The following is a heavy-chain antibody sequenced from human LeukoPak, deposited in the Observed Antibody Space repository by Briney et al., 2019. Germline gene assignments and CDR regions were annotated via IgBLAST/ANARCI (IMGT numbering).Heavy chain of an antibody. J-gene: IGHJ3*02. CDR1: GGSFSGFR. V-gene: IGHV4-34*01. Sequence: PSETLSLTCAVSGGSFSGFRWHWIRQPPGKGPEWIGEINHSGGTTYNPSLKSRVTISVDTSKIQFSLNLTSVTAADTAVYYCALELVVPAALERLNAFDIWGHGTMVTVSS. CDR2: INHSGGT. CDR3: ALELVVPAALERLNAFDI. D-gene: IGHD2-2*01.